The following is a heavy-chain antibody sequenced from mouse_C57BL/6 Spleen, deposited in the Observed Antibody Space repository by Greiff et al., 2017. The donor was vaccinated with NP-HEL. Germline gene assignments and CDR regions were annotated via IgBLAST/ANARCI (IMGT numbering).Heavy chain of an antibody. V-gene: IGHV3-6*01. J-gene: IGHJ3*01. CDR3: ARDGAYYSNYVWFAY. CDR1: GYSITSGYY. Sequence: EVQLQQSGPGLVKPSQSLSLTCSVTGYSITSGYYWNWIRQFPGNKLEWMGYISYDGSNNYNPSLKNRISITRDTSKNQFFLKLNSVTTEDTATYYCARDGAYYSNYVWFAYWGQGTLVTVSA. D-gene: IGHD2-5*01. CDR2: ISYDGSN.